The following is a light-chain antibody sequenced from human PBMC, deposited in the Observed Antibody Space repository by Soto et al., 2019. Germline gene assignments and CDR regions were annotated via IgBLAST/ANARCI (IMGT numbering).Light chain of an antibody. J-gene: IGKJ1*01. CDR3: QQYKKWPLT. CDR1: QSVSID. CDR2: GAS. V-gene: IGKV3-15*01. Sequence: EIVITKSPDTLSVSPGERATLSCRASQSVSIDLAWYQQTPGQAPRLLIYGASTRATGVPPTFSGSASGTEFTLTISSLQSEDFTVYYCQQYKKWPLTFGQGTKVDIK.